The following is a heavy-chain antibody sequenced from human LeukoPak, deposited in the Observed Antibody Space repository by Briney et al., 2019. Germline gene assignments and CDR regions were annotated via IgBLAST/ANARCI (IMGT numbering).Heavy chain of an antibody. Sequence: SQTLSLTCTVSGGSISSGDYYWSWIRQPPGKGLEWIGYIYYSGSTYYNPSLKSRVTISVDTSKNQFSLKLNSVTAADTAVYYCARGGASSWAFDYWGQGTLVTVSS. J-gene: IGHJ4*02. CDR2: IYYSGST. CDR3: ARGGASSWAFDY. CDR1: GGSISSGDYY. V-gene: IGHV4-30-4*01. D-gene: IGHD6-13*01.